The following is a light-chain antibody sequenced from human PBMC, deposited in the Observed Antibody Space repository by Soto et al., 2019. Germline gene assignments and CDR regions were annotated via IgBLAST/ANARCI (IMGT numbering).Light chain of an antibody. J-gene: IGKJ2*01. CDR3: QQYHIWPPQYT. CDR1: QTVASN. Sequence: EIVVTQSPASLSVSPGDGATLSCRASQTVASNVAWYQQKPGQGPRLLIHGASTRAAGVPARFSGSGSGTDFTLTISSLQSEDFAVYYCQQYHIWPPQYTFGQGTRLQIK. V-gene: IGKV3-15*01. CDR2: GAS.